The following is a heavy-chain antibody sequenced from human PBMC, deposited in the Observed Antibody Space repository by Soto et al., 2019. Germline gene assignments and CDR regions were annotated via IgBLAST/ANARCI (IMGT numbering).Heavy chain of an antibody. CDR1: GDSFSAYY. Sequence: QVQLVQSGAEVKKPGASVKVSCKPSGDSFSAYYLHWVRQAPGQGFEWLGWINPNGGATKYAQKFRGRVAMTRDTSIRTAYLEQTSLRSDDTAIYYCARESGGATATLDYYYFYMDVWGKGTTVTVSS. CDR3: ARESGGATATLDYYYFYMDV. D-gene: IGHD5-12*01. J-gene: IGHJ6*03. CDR2: INPNGGAT. V-gene: IGHV1-2*02.